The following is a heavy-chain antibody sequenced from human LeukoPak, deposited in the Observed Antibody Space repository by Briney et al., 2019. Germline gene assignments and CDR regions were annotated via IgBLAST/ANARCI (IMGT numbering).Heavy chain of an antibody. CDR1: GFTFSSYA. J-gene: IGHJ4*02. D-gene: IGHD3-3*01. V-gene: IGHV3-23*01. Sequence: GGSLRLSCAASGFTFSSYAMSWVRQAPGKGLEWVSAISGSGGSTYYADSVRGRFTISRDNSKNTLYLQMNSLRAEDTAVYYCAKTLTMLGVAACDYWGQGTLVTVSS. CDR3: AKTLTMLGVAACDY. CDR2: ISGSGGST.